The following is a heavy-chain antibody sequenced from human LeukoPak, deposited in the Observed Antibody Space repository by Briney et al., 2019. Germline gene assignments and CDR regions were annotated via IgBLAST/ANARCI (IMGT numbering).Heavy chain of an antibody. CDR1: GYSFTSYW. V-gene: IGHV5-51*01. CDR2: IYPGDSDT. CDR3: ARQIPYGSGSFDY. D-gene: IGHD3-10*01. Sequence: GEPLKISCKGSGYSFTSYWIGWVRQMPGKGLEGMGIIYPGDSDTRYSPSFQGQVTISADKSISTAYLQWSSLKASDTAMYYCARQIPYGSGSFDYWGQGTLVTVSS. J-gene: IGHJ4*02.